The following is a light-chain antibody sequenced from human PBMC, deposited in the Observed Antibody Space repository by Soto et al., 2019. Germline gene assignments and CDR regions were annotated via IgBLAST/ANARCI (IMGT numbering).Light chain of an antibody. V-gene: IGKV3-15*01. CDR1: QSVNTN. CDR3: QQYNSYS. J-gene: IGKJ1*01. Sequence: EIVMTQSPATLSVSPGERATFSCRASQSVNTNLAWYQLKPGQAPRLLVYGASIRATGIPARFSGSGSGTEYSLTISSLQPDDFATYYCQQYNSYSFGQGTKVEIK. CDR2: GAS.